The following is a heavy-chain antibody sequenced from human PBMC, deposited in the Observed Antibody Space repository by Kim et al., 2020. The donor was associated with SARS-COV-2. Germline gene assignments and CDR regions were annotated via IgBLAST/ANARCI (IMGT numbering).Heavy chain of an antibody. CDR3: AQSNGDSKNIYSS. Sequence: YADSLKGPLTISRSNSKNTLYLQMNSRRAEDTAVYYCAQSNGDSKNIYSSWGQGTLVTVSS. D-gene: IGHD4-17*01. J-gene: IGHJ5*02. V-gene: IGHV3-23*01.